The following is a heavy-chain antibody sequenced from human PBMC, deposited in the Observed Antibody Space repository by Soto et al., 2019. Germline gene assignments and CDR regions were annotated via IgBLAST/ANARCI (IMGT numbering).Heavy chain of an antibody. CDR1: GGSISSGGYS. D-gene: IGHD3-22*01. CDR3: ARGSCGSSGSRPCWFDP. V-gene: IGHV4-30-2*01. Sequence: QLQLQESGSGLVKPSQTLSLTCAVSGGSISSGGYSWSWIRQPPGKGLEWIGYIYHSGSTYYNPSSESRVTISVDRSKNQFLLKLSSVTAADTAVYYCARGSCGSSGSRPCWFDPWGQGTLVTVSS. CDR2: IYHSGST. J-gene: IGHJ5*02.